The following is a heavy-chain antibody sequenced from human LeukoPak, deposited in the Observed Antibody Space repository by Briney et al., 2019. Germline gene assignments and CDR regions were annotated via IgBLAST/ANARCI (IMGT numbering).Heavy chain of an antibody. Sequence: SETLSLTCAVYGGSFSGYYWSWIRQPPGKGLEWIGEINHSGSTNYNPSLKSRVTISVDTSKNQFSLKLSSVTAADTAVYSCARTRIGRFYPWGQGTLVTVSS. D-gene: IGHD3-22*01. CDR3: ARTRIGRFYP. CDR2: INHSGST. J-gene: IGHJ5*02. CDR1: GGSFSGYY. V-gene: IGHV4-34*01.